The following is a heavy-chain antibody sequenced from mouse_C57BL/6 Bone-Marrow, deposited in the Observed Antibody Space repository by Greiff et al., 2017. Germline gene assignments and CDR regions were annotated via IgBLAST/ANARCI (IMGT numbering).Heavy chain of an antibody. J-gene: IGHJ3*01. CDR1: GYTFTDYE. CDR3: TRWAPHMVRAWLAY. D-gene: IGHD2-2*01. CDR2: IDPETGGT. V-gene: IGHV1-15*01. Sequence: VQLQQSGAELVRPGASVTLSCKASGYTFTDYEMHWVQQTPVHGLEWIGAIDPETGGTAYNQKFKGQAILTADKSSSTAYMELRSLTSEDSAVKYCTRWAPHMVRAWLAYWGQGTLVTVSA.